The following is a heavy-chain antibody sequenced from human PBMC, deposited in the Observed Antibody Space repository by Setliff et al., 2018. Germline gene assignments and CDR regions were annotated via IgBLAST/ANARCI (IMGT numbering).Heavy chain of an antibody. CDR1: GYSISSGY. J-gene: IGHJ6*02. V-gene: IGHV3-66*01. D-gene: IGHD2-15*01. Sequence: ETLSLTCAVSGYSISSGYNWGWIRQPPGKGLEWVSVLYPNLVTNYADSVKDRFTVSRDESKNMVYLQMNNLEVDDTAIYYCARGLCVGQSCYWPKAMDVWGQGATVTVSS. CDR3: ARGLCVGQSCYWPKAMDV. CDR2: LYPNLVT.